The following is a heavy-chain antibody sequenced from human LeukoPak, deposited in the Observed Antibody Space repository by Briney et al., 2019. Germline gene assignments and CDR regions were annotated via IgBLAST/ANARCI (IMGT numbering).Heavy chain of an antibody. CDR1: GGSLISYY. CDR3: ARHDNRGYYSLHY. V-gene: IGHV4-59*08. CDR2: GHYTGSS. Sequence: SETLSLTCTVSGGSLISYYWSWIRQPPGKGLEWIGFGHYTGSSNYNPSLKSRVTTSVDTSKSQFSLKLISVTAADTAVYYCARHDNRGYYSLHYWGQGALVTVSS. J-gene: IGHJ4*02. D-gene: IGHD3-22*01.